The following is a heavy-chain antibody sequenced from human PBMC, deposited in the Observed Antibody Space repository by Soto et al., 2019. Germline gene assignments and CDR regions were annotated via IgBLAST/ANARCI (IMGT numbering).Heavy chain of an antibody. CDR3: VRGGSSRPHY. V-gene: IGHV3-48*02. J-gene: IGHJ4*02. Sequence: LRLSCAASGFTFSTYSINWVRQAPGRGLEWVSFISGSSTTYYADSVKGRFTVSRDNARNSLYLQMNSLRDEDTAVYYCVRGGSSRPHYWGQGTLVTVSA. CDR2: ISGSSTT. CDR1: GFTFSTYS.